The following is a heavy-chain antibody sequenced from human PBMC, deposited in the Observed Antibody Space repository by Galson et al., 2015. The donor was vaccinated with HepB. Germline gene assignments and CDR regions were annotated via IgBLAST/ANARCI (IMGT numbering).Heavy chain of an antibody. Sequence: SLRLSCAASGFTFSSYAMHWVRQAPGKGLEYVSAISSNGGSTYYANSVKGRFTISRDNSKNTLYLQMSSLRAEDTAVYYCVKDLSGSYEAYWGQGTLVTVSS. CDR2: ISSNGGST. CDR3: VKDLSGSYEAY. D-gene: IGHD1-26*01. V-gene: IGHV3-64D*06. CDR1: GFTFSSYA. J-gene: IGHJ4*02.